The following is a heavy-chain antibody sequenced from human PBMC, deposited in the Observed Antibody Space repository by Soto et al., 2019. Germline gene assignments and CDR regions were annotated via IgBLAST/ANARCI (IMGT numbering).Heavy chain of an antibody. CDR2: ISGSGGST. CDR1: GFTFSTYA. D-gene: IGHD5-18*01. CDR3: AKTVRGYSYGSLGY. Sequence: GGSLRLSCAASGFTFSTYAMSWFRQAPGKGLEWVSAISGSGGSTYYADSVKGRFTISRDNSNNTLYLQMNSLRAEDTAVYYCAKTVRGYSYGSLGYWGQGTLVTVSS. V-gene: IGHV3-23*01. J-gene: IGHJ4*02.